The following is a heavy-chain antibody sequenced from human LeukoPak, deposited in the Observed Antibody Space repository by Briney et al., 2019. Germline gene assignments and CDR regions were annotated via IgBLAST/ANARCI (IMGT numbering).Heavy chain of an antibody. CDR3: ARMARGWFGLSYYFDY. J-gene: IGHJ4*02. V-gene: IGHV4-30-4*01. D-gene: IGHD3-10*01. Sequence: SETLSLTCTVSGGSISSGDYYRSWIRQPPGKGLEWIGYIYYSGSTYYNPSLKSRVTISVDTSKNQFSLKLSSVTAADTAVYYCARMARGWFGLSYYFDYWGQGTLVTVSS. CDR2: IYYSGST. CDR1: GGSISSGDYY.